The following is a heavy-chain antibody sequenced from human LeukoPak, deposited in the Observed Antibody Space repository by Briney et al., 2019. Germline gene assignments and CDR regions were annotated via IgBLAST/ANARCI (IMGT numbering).Heavy chain of an antibody. J-gene: IGHJ6*02. V-gene: IGHV3-48*03. D-gene: IGHD5-18*01. CDR2: ISSSGSSI. Sequence: PGGSLRLSCAASGFTFSRYEMNWVRQAPGKGLEWVSYISSSGSSIYYADSVKGRFTIFRDNAKKSLYLQMKSLRAEDTAVYYCASRGYSYGYNYYYGMDVWGQGTTVTVSS. CDR1: GFTFSRYE. CDR3: ASRGYSYGYNYYYGMDV.